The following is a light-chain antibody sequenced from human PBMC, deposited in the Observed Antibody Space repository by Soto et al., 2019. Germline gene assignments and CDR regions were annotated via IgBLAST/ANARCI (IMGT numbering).Light chain of an antibody. V-gene: IGKV1-5*01. CDR1: QSISSW. CDR2: VAS. CDR3: QQYNSYSSKT. Sequence: DIQMTQSPSTLSASVGDRVTITCRASQSISSWLAWYQQKPGKAPKLLIYVASSLESGVPSRFSGSGSGTEFTLTISSLQPDDFATYYCQQYNSYSSKTFGQGTKVDI. J-gene: IGKJ1*01.